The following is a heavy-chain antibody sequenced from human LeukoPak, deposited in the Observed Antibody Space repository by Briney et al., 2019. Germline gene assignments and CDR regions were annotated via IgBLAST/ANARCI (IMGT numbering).Heavy chain of an antibody. CDR3: ARQNYYDSSGYYRGEFDY. V-gene: IGHV4-34*01. D-gene: IGHD3-22*01. CDR1: GGSFSGYY. J-gene: IGHJ4*02. CDR2: INHSGST. Sequence: PSESLSLTCAVYGGSFSGYYWSWIRQPPGKGLEWIGEINHSGSTNYNPSLKSRVTISVDTSKYQFSLKLSSVTSADTAVYYCARQNYYDSSGYYRGEFDYWGEGILVTVSS.